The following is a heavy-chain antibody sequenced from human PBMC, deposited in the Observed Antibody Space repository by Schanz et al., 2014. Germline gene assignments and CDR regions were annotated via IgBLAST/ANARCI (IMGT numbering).Heavy chain of an antibody. V-gene: IGHV3-21*02. D-gene: IGHD1-26*01. CDR2: ISSTSTYI. J-gene: IGHJ6*02. CDR3: VKDLQRELLRDDHYYGMDV. CDR1: GFTFRNYK. Sequence: EVQLVESGGGLIQPGGSLRLSCAASGFTFRNYKMIWVRQAPGKGLEWVSSISSTSTYINYADSVKGRFTISRDNAKNSLHLQMNSLRAEDTAVYYCVKDLQRELLRDDHYYGMDVWGQGTTVTVSS.